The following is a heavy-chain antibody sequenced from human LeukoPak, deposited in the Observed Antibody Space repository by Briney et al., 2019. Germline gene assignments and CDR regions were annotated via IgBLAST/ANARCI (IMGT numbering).Heavy chain of an antibody. V-gene: IGHV4-30-2*01. Sequence: SQTLSLTFTVSGGSISSGGYYWSWIRQHPGKGLEWIGYIYHSGSTYYNPSLKSRVTISVDRSKNQFSLKLSSVTAADTAVYYCARGLENYLFDYWGQGTLVTVSS. J-gene: IGHJ4*02. D-gene: IGHD1-7*01. CDR2: IYHSGST. CDR1: GGSISSGGYY. CDR3: ARGLENYLFDY.